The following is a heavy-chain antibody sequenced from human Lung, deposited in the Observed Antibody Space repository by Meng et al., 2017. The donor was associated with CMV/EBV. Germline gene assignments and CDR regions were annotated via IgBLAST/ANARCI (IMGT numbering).Heavy chain of an antibody. Sequence: GSLRLXXTVSGGSISSYYWSWIRQPPGKGLEWIGYIYYSGSTNYNPSLKSRVTISVDTSKNQFSLKLSSVTAADTAVYYCARFTIFGVVMDGMDVWGQGXTVTVSS. D-gene: IGHD3-3*01. J-gene: IGHJ6*02. CDR2: IYYSGST. V-gene: IGHV4-59*01. CDR3: ARFTIFGVVMDGMDV. CDR1: GGSISSYY.